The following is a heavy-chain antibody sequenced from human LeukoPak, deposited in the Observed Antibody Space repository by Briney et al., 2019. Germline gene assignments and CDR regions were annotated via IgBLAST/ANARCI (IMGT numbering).Heavy chain of an antibody. CDR3: ARDSGDGYVD. CDR1: GFTFSSYA. D-gene: IGHD5-24*01. Sequence: GGSLRLSCVASGFTFSSYAMNWVRQAPGKGLEWVSAISGSSGSTYYADSVKGRFTISRDNAKNSLYLQMNSLRAEDTAVYYCARDSGDGYVDWGQGTLVTVSS. J-gene: IGHJ4*02. CDR2: ISGSSGST. V-gene: IGHV3-21*01.